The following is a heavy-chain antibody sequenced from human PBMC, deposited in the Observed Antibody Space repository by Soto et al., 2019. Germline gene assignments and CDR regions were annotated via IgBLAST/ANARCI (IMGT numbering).Heavy chain of an antibody. CDR1: GFTFSSYW. D-gene: IGHD3-22*01. CDR3: AGAETTKYDSSGYGY. J-gene: IGHJ1*01. CDR2: INGDGSIT. V-gene: IGHV3-74*03. Sequence: EVQLVESGGDLVQPGGSLRLSCAASGFTFSSYWMHWVRQVPGKGLEWVARINGDGSITSHADSVTGRFTISRDNAKDTLDLQMRSLRAEDTGVYYCAGAETTKYDSSGYGYWGQGVRVIVSS.